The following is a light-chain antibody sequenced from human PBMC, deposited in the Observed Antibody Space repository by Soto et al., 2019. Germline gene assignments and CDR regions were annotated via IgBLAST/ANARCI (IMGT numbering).Light chain of an antibody. CDR3: QQYNTYPLT. V-gene: IGKV1-5*03. CDR1: QSISTW. CDR2: KAS. Sequence: DIQMTQSPSTLSASVVDRVTITCRASQSISTWLAWYQQKPGKAPKLLIYKASNLEDGVPSRFSGSGSGTEFTITISSLQPDDFATYYCQQYNTYPLTFGGGTTVEIK. J-gene: IGKJ4*01.